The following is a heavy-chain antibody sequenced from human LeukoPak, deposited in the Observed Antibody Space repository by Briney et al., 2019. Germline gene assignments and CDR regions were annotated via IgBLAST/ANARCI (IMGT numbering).Heavy chain of an antibody. CDR2: IIPIFGAA. Sequence: SVKVSCKASGGTFSSYAISWVRQAPGQGLEWMGGIIPIFGAASYAQKFQGRVTITADESTSTAYMELSSLRSEDTAVYYCARFTMATRGGVRYFDYWGQGTLVTVSS. V-gene: IGHV1-69*13. CDR1: GGTFSSYA. J-gene: IGHJ4*02. CDR3: ARFTMATRGGVRYFDY. D-gene: IGHD5-24*01.